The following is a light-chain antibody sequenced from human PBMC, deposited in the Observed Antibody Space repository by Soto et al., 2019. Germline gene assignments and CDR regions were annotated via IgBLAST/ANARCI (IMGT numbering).Light chain of an antibody. V-gene: IGLV1-44*01. CDR2: SNN. CDR3: AAWDDSLNGWV. CDR1: SSNIGSNT. J-gene: IGLJ3*02. Sequence: VVTQPPSASGTPGQRVTISCSGSSSNIGSNTVNWYQQLPGTAPKLLIYSNNQRPSGVPDRFSGSKSGTSASLAISGLQSEDEADYYCAAWDDSLNGWVFGGGTKVTVL.